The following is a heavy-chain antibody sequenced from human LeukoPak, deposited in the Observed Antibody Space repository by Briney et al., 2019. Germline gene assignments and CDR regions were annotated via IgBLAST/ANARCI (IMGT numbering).Heavy chain of an antibody. Sequence: PSETLSLACTVSGDSFSSSSYYWAWIRQPPGKGLEWIGRISYTGSTYYSPSLRSRVTMSVDTSKNQFSLKLSSVTAADTAVYYRARQGYCSGGSCPHYYYYYYMDVWGKGTTVTVSS. CDR1: GDSFSSSSYY. CDR3: ARQGYCSGGSCPHYYYYYYMDV. D-gene: IGHD2-15*01. V-gene: IGHV4-39*01. J-gene: IGHJ6*03. CDR2: ISYTGST.